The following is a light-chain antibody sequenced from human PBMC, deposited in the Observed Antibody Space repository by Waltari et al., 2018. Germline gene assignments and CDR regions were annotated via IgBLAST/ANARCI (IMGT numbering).Light chain of an antibody. CDR1: TSDVADYDY. CDR2: DVT. Sequence: QSALTQPPSASGSPGQSVTISCTGTTSDVADYDYVSWYQYHPAKAPKPLIYDVTNRPSVVPDRFSGSKSGNPASLTVSGLQAEDEADYYCSSYARSSHVVFGGGTKLTVL. V-gene: IGLV2-8*01. J-gene: IGLJ3*02. CDR3: SSYARSSHVV.